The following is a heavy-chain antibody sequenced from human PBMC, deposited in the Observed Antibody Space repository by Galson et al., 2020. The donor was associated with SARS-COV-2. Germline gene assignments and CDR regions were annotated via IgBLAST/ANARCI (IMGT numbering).Heavy chain of an antibody. J-gene: IGHJ4*02. CDR1: GGTFSSYS. Sequence: SVKVSCKASGGTFSSYSVSWVRQAPGQGLEWMGGIIPIFGTANYAQKFQGRVTITADESTSTAYMELSSLSSEDTAVYYCAGYSSSSSFVYWGQRTLVTASS. CDR2: IIPIFGTA. CDR3: AGYSSSSSFVY. V-gene: IGHV1-69*13. D-gene: IGHD6-6*01.